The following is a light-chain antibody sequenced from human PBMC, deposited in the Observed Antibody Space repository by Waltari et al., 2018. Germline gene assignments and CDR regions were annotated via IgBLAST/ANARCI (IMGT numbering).Light chain of an antibody. V-gene: IGKV4-1*01. J-gene: IGKJ2*01. CDR3: QQHYSTPPT. CDR1: QSVLYSYYNKNY. Sequence: DIVMTQSPDSLAVSLGERATINCKSSQSVLYSYYNKNYLAWYQQKPGQPPKLLIYWASTRESGVPDRFSGSGSGTDFTLTISSLQAEDVAVYYCQQHYSTPPTFGQGTKLEI. CDR2: WAS.